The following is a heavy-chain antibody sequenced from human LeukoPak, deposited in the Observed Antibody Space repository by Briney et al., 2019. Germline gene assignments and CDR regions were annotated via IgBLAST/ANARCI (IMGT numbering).Heavy chain of an antibody. CDR3: AKLTNFVVVAAFDY. CDR2: ISGSGGNT. D-gene: IGHD2-15*01. CDR1: GFTFDNNG. J-gene: IGHJ4*02. V-gene: IGHV3-23*01. Sequence: GGSLRLSCVFSGFTFDNNGMTWVRQAPGKGLEWVSSISGSGGNTYYAASVKGRFTISRDNSKNTVCLLMNNMRTEDSAVYYCAKLTNFVVVAAFDYWGQGTLVTVSS.